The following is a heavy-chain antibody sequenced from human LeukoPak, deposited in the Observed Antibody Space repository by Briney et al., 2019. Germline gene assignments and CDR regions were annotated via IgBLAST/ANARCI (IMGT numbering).Heavy chain of an antibody. V-gene: IGHV4-59*01. CDR2: IYYSGST. CDR3: ARGYCSSSSCYRYAIDI. CDR1: GGSISSYY. J-gene: IGHJ3*02. D-gene: IGHD2-2*01. Sequence: SETLSLTCTVSGGSISSYYWSWIRQPPGKGLEWIGYIYYSGSTNYNPSLKSRVTISVDTSKNQFSLNLSSVTAADTAVYYCARGYCSSSSCYRYAIDIWGQGTMVTVPS.